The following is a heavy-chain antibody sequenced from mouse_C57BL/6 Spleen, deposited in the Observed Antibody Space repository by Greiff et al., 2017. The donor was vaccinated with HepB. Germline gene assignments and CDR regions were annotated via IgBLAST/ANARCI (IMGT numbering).Heavy chain of an antibody. Sequence: QVQLQQSGAELARPGASVKLSCKASGYTFTSYGISWVKQRTGQGLEWIGEIYPRSGNTYYNEKFKGKATLTADKSSSTAYMELRSLTSEDSAVYFCARADVYYYGSSYGYFDVWGTGTTVTVSS. J-gene: IGHJ1*03. D-gene: IGHD1-1*01. CDR3: ARADVYYYGSSYGYFDV. V-gene: IGHV1-81*01. CDR1: GYTFTSYG. CDR2: IYPRSGNT.